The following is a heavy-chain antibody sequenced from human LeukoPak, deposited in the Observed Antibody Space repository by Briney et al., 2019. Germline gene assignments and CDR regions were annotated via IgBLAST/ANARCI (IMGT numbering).Heavy chain of an antibody. CDR3: ARLQSLATVAFFFDS. CDR2: IYPGDSDT. D-gene: IGHD4-11*01. V-gene: IGHV5-51*01. Sequence: GESLKISCKGSGYSFASHWIGWVRQMPGKGLEWMGIIYPGDSDTRYSPSFQGQVTISADKSISTAYLQWSSLKASDTAIYYCARLQSLATVAFFFDSWGQGTLVTVSS. J-gene: IGHJ4*02. CDR1: GYSFASHW.